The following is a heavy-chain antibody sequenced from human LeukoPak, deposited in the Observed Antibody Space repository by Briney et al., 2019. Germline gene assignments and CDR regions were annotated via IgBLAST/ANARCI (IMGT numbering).Heavy chain of an antibody. Sequence: ASVKVSSKPSGYTFTSYDINWVRQATRQGLEWMGWMNPNSGNTGYAQKFQGRVTMTRNTSISTAYMELSSLRSEDTAVYYCARDRSGDYDFWSGYYEEYWFDPWGQGTLVTVSS. J-gene: IGHJ5*02. V-gene: IGHV1-8*01. D-gene: IGHD3-3*01. CDR1: GYTFTSYD. CDR3: ARDRSGDYDFWSGYYEEYWFDP. CDR2: MNPNSGNT.